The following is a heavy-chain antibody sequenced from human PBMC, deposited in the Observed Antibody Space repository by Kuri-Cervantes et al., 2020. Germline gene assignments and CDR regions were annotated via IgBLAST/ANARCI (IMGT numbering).Heavy chain of an antibody. Sequence: ASVKVSCKASGYTFASYAMHWVRQAPGQRLEWMGWSNAGNGNTKYSQEFQGRVTMTRDTSTSTVYMELSSLRSEDTAVYYCASGAAAAFDIWGQGTMVTVSS. CDR2: SNAGNGNT. J-gene: IGHJ3*02. CDR3: ASGAAAAFDI. CDR1: GYTFASYA. D-gene: IGHD4-17*01. V-gene: IGHV1-3*02.